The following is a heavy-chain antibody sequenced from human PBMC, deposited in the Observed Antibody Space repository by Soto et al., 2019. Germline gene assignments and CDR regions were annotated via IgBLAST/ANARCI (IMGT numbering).Heavy chain of an antibody. CDR3: AKTGPYCGGDCSSYFYGMDV. D-gene: IGHD2-21*02. V-gene: IGHV3-23*01. J-gene: IGHJ6*02. CDR2: IWGSGDRT. Sequence: PVGSLRLSGAASGFAFRTYAMAWVRQAPGKGLEWVSGIWGSGDRTFYADSVKGRFTISRDNSRNTLYLQMYSLTAEDTALYYCAKTGPYCGGDCSSYFYGMDVWGQGTTVTVSS. CDR1: GFAFRTYA.